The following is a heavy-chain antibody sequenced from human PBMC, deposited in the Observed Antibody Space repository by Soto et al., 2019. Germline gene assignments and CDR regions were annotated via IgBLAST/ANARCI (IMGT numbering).Heavy chain of an antibody. CDR3: ARLPVAARGRTYYMDV. Sequence: PGESLKISCKGSGYSFTSYWIGWVRQMPGKGLEWMGIIYPGDSDTRYSPSFQGQVTISADKSISTAYLQWSSLKASDTAMYYCARLPVAARGRTYYMDVWGKGTTVTVSS. CDR1: GYSFTSYW. J-gene: IGHJ6*03. D-gene: IGHD2-15*01. V-gene: IGHV5-51*01. CDR2: IYPGDSDT.